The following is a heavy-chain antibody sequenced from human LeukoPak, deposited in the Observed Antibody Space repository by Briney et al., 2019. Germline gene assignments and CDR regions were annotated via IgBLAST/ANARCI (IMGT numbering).Heavy chain of an antibody. V-gene: IGHV3-49*04. Sequence: GSLRLSCTASGFTFGDYAMSWVRQAPGKGLEWVGFIRSKAYGGTTEYAASVKGRFTISRDDSKSIAYLQMNSLKTEDTAVYYCTREAAAGTRYYYMDVWGKGTTVTVSS. D-gene: IGHD6-13*01. CDR3: TREAAAGTRYYYMDV. CDR2: IRSKAYGGTT. J-gene: IGHJ6*03. CDR1: GFTFGDYA.